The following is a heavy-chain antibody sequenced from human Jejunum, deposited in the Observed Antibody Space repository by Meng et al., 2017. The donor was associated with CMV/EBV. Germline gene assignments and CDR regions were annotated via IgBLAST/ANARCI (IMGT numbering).Heavy chain of an antibody. V-gene: IGHV3-21*01. J-gene: IGHJ4*02. CDR3: VTSERYDY. D-gene: IGHD1-1*01. Sequence: SCAASGFTFSTYTMNWVRQAPGKGLEWVSSITGSSFYIYYADSVKGRFTISRDNAKNSLYLQMNSLRAEDTAVYYCVTSERYDYWGQGTLVTVSS. CDR1: GFTFSTYT. CDR2: ITGSSFYI.